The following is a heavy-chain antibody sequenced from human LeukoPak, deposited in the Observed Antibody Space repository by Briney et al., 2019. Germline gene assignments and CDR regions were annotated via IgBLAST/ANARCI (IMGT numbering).Heavy chain of an antibody. J-gene: IGHJ5*02. Sequence: ASVKVSCKASGYTFTGYYMHWVRQAPGQGLEWMGWINPNSGGTNYAQKFQGRVTMTRDTSISTAYMELSRLRSDDTAAYYCARAANLGYCSSTSCYKINNWFDPWGQGTLVTVSS. CDR3: ARAANLGYCSSTSCYKINNWFDP. CDR2: INPNSGGT. V-gene: IGHV1-2*02. CDR1: GYTFTGYY. D-gene: IGHD2-2*02.